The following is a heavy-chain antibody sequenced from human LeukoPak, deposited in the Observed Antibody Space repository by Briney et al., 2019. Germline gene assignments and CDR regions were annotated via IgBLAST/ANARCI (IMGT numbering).Heavy chain of an antibody. D-gene: IGHD4-17*01. Sequence: ASVKVSCKASGCTFTSYAMNWVRQAPGQGLEWMGWINTNTGIPTSAQGFTGRFVFSLDTSVSTAYLQISSLKAEDTAVYYCARDGDDYGDLRLDYWGQGTLVTVSS. CDR3: ARDGDDYGDLRLDY. CDR2: INTNTGIP. J-gene: IGHJ4*02. CDR1: GCTFTSYA. V-gene: IGHV7-4-1*02.